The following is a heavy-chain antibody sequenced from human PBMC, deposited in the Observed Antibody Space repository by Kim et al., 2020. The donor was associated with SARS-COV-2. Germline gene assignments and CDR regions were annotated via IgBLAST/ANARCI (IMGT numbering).Heavy chain of an antibody. Sequence: GGSLRLSCAASGFIFNNYGMHWVRPAPGKGLEWVSFISYEGSIQYYADSVKGRFTIYRDYSKNTLFLQMNSLRAEDTGVYYCEKDPRIFELTTTMTAGVLVGGQGTEVTVSS. J-gene: IGHJ4*02. CDR1: GFIFNNYG. V-gene: IGHV3-30*18. CDR2: ISYEGSIQ. D-gene: IGHD1-1*01. CDR3: EKDPRIFELTTTMTAGVLV.